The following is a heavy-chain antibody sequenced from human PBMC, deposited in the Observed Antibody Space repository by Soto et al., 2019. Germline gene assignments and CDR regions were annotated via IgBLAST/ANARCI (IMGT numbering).Heavy chain of an antibody. CDR3: ARDLREDIVVVPAAIAFDY. Sequence: EVQLVESGGGLVQPGGSLRLSCAASGFTFSSYSMNWVRQAPGKGLEWVSYISSSSSTIYYADSVKGRFTISRDNAKNSLYLQMNSLRDDDTAVYYCARDLREDIVVVPAAIAFDYWGQGTLVTVSS. D-gene: IGHD2-2*01. J-gene: IGHJ4*02. V-gene: IGHV3-48*02. CDR2: ISSSSSTI. CDR1: GFTFSSYS.